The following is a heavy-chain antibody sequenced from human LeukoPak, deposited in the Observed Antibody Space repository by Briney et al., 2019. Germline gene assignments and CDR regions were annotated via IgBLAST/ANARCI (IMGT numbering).Heavy chain of an antibody. CDR3: ARDQTYGDYWYFDL. CDR1: GFTFSSYW. Sequence: GGSLRLSCAASGFTFSSYWMSWVRQVPGKGLVWVSRIKSDGSTTTYADSVKGRFTISRDNAKNTLYLQMNSLRAEDTAVYYCARDQTYGDYWYFDLWGRGTLVTVSS. CDR2: IKSDGSTT. V-gene: IGHV3-74*01. D-gene: IGHD4-17*01. J-gene: IGHJ2*01.